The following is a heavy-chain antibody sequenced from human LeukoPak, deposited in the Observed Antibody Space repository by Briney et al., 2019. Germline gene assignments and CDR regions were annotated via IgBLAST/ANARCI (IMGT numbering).Heavy chain of an antibody. CDR2: ISGSGGST. J-gene: IGHJ4*02. CDR3: AKEGALVGANRGSFDY. V-gene: IGHV3-23*01. D-gene: IGHD1-26*01. Sequence: GGSLRLSCAASGFTFSSYAMSWVRQAPGKGLEWVSAISGSGGSTYYADSVKGRFTISRDNSKNTLYLQMNSLRAEDTAVYYCAKEGALVGANRGSFDYWGQGSLVIVSS. CDR1: GFTFSSYA.